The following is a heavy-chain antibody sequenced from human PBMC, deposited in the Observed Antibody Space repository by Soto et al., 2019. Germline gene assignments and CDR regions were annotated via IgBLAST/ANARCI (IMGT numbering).Heavy chain of an antibody. V-gene: IGHV3-33*01. Sequence: QVQLLESGGGVVQPGRSLRLSCAASGFTFSHYGMHWVRQAPGKWLEWVAGSWFDGTNAYYAESVKGRFTISRDDSKNTVYLQMNSLRAEDTAVYYCARDPLELTGTIDDWWFDPWGQGTLVTVSS. CDR3: ARDPLELTGTIDDWWFDP. D-gene: IGHD2-21*01. CDR1: GFTFSHYG. J-gene: IGHJ5*02. CDR2: SWFDGTNA.